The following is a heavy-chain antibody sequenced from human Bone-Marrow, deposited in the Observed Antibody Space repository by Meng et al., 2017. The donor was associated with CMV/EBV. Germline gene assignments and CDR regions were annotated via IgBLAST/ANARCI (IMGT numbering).Heavy chain of an antibody. CDR2: INWNGGST. J-gene: IGHJ3*02. CDR1: GFTFSSYW. Sequence: GESLKISCAASGFTFSSYWMSWVRQAPGKGLEWVSGINWNGGSTGYADSVKGRFTISRDNAKNSLYLQMNSLRAEDTALYYCARDLSNYFDIWGQGTMVTVSS. D-gene: IGHD4/OR15-4a*01. CDR3: ARDLSNYFDI. V-gene: IGHV3-20*04.